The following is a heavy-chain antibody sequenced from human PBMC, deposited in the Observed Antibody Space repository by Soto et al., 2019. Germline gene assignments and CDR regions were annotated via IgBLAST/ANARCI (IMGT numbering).Heavy chain of an antibody. D-gene: IGHD6-19*01. Sequence: PGGSLRLSCAASGFTVSSNYMSWVRQAPGKGLEWVSVIYGGGTTYYADSVEGRFTISRDDSKNTLYLQMHSLRAEDTAVYYCARSEQWPYYFDYWVQGTLVTVSS. CDR2: IYGGGTT. CDR3: ARSEQWPYYFDY. V-gene: IGHV3-53*01. J-gene: IGHJ4*02. CDR1: GFTVSSNY.